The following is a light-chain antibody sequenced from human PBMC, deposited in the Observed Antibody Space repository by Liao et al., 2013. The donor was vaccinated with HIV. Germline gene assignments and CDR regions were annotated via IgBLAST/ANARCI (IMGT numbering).Light chain of an antibody. J-gene: IGLJ1*01. CDR2: QDN. V-gene: IGLV3-1*01. Sequence: SYELIQPPAVSVSPGQTATITCSGDGLGNKYVCWYQKKPGQSPRLLMYQDNKRPSGIPERLSGSNSGNTATLTISGTQALDEADYCCQVWDSSSDHYVFGTGTKVTVL. CDR1: GLGNKY. CDR3: QVWDSSSDHYV.